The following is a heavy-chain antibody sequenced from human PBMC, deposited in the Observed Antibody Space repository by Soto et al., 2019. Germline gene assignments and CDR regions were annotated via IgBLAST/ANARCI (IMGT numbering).Heavy chain of an antibody. D-gene: IGHD3-16*02. CDR3: ARGGVGLSMITFGGVIAEETPFDY. J-gene: IGHJ4*02. Sequence: SETLSLTCTVSGGSISSGGYYWSWIRQHPGKGLEWIGYIYYSGSTYYNPSLKSRVTISVDTSKNQFSLKLSSVTAADTAVYYCARGGVGLSMITFGGVIAEETPFDYWGQGTLVTVSS. CDR2: IYYSGST. V-gene: IGHV4-31*03. CDR1: GGSISSGGYY.